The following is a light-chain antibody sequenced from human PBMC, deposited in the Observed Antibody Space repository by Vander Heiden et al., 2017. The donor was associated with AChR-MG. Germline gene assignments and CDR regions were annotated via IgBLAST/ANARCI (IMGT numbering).Light chain of an antibody. J-gene: IGLJ1*01. CDR3: CSYTRRGTYV. V-gene: IGLV2-14*01. CDR1: DNDVGAYNL. CDR2: HVN. Sequence: QSALTQPASVSGSPGQSIAVSCTGSDNDVGAYNLVSWYQQHPGKAPKLMIHHVNDRPSGFSIRFSGSKSGNTASLTISGLQPEDEADYYCCSYTRRGTYVFGTGTQVTGL.